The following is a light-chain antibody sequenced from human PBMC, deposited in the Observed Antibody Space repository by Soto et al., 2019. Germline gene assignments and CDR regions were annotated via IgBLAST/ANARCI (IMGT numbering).Light chain of an antibody. J-gene: IGKJ1*01. CDR3: QQYYSSPPT. CDR2: RAS. CDR1: QRVLHSSNNENS. V-gene: IGKV4-1*01. Sequence: DVVMTQSPGSLAVSLGERATLNCKSSQRVLHSSNNENSLAWYQQKAGQRPKLLIYRASTRESGVPDRISGSGSGTDFTLTISSLQAEDVAVYYCQQYYSSPPTFGQGTKVDIK.